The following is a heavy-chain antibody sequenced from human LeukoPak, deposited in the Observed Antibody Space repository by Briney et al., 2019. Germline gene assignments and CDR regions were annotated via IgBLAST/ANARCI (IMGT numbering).Heavy chain of an antibody. CDR3: VPLTDGSVDY. D-gene: IGHD3-10*01. J-gene: IGHJ4*02. Sequence: PGGSLRLSCAASRFTVSTNYMTWVRQAPGKGLEWVSMIYTGGSPYYADSVKGRFTISRDNSKNTLNLQMNSLRAEDTAVYYCVPLTDGSVDYWGQGTLVTVSS. CDR2: IYTGGSP. CDR1: RFTVSTNY. V-gene: IGHV3-66*01.